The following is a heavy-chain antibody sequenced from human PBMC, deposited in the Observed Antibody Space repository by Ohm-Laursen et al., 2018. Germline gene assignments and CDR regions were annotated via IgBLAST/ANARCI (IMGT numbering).Heavy chain of an antibody. CDR3: TRGGTYYDFWSGYSIIDY. CDR2: IKNKADSYTT. Sequence: SLRLSCAATGFTFSDHDMDWVRQAPGKGLEWVGRIKNKADSYTTHYAASVKGRFTISRDDSKSIAYLQMNSLKTEDTAVYYCTRGGTYYDFWSGYSIIDYWGQGTLVTVSS. CDR1: GFTFSDHD. D-gene: IGHD3-3*01. V-gene: IGHV3-72*01. J-gene: IGHJ4*02.